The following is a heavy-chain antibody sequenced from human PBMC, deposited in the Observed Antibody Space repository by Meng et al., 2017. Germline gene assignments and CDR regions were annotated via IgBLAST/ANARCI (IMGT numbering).Heavy chain of an antibody. Sequence: GESLKISCAASGFTFSSYEMNWVRQAPGKGLEWVSYISISGSSIYYADSVKGRFTISRDNSKNTLYLQMNSLRAEDTAVYYCAKGNYYGSGTLDYWGQGTLVTVSS. CDR3: AKGNYYGSGTLDY. CDR2: ISISGSSI. D-gene: IGHD3-10*01. J-gene: IGHJ4*02. CDR1: GFTFSSYE. V-gene: IGHV3-48*03.